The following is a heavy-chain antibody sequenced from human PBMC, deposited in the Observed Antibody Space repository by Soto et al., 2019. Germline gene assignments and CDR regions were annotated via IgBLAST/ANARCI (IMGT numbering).Heavy chain of an antibody. CDR2: IYHSGRT. CDR1: GGSISGGGYA. Sequence: SETLSLTCAVSGGSISGGGYAWSWIRQPPGKGLEWSWYIYHSGRTYYNPSLKSRVTISVDRSTNQFSLKLSSVTAADTAVYYCAAGGGLPRYYWGQGTLVTVSS. J-gene: IGHJ4*02. D-gene: IGHD5-12*01. V-gene: IGHV4-30-2*01. CDR3: AAGGGLPRYY.